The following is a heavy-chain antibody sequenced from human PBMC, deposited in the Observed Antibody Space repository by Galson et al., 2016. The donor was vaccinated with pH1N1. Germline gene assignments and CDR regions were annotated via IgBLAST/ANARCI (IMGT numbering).Heavy chain of an antibody. CDR1: GGSISDYY. J-gene: IGHJ3*02. Sequence: ETLSLTCTVSGGSISDYYWSWIRQPPGKGLEWIGYFYYSGGTNYNPSLKSRITISVDTSRNKLSLRLSSVNAADTAVYYCASAGYSSNWYGIGALGIWGQGTLVTVSS. V-gene: IGHV4-59*01. CDR3: ASAGYSSNWYGIGALGI. CDR2: FYYSGGT. D-gene: IGHD6-13*01.